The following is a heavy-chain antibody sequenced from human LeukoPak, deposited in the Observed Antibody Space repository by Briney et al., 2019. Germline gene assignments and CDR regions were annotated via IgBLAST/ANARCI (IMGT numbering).Heavy chain of an antibody. J-gene: IGHJ3*02. CDR2: MNPNSGNT. V-gene: IGHV1-8*03. CDR1: GYTFTSYD. Sequence: ASVNVSCKSSGYTFTSYDINWVRQATAQGLEWMGWMNPNSGNTGYAQKFQGRVTITRNTSISTAYMELSSLRSEDTAVYYCATPADFWSGYYGFDIWGQGTMVTVSS. CDR3: ATPADFWSGYYGFDI. D-gene: IGHD3-3*01.